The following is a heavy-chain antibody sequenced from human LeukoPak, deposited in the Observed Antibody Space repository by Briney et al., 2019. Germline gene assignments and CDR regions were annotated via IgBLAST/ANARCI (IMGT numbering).Heavy chain of an antibody. Sequence: SETLSLTCAVYGGSFSGYYWSWIRQPPGKGLEWIGEINHSGSTNYNPSLKSRVTISVDTSKNQFSLKLSSVTAADTAVYYCARPSLYVWGSYRTSNYFDYWGQGTLVTVSS. CDR3: ARPSLYVWGSYRTSNYFDY. V-gene: IGHV4-34*01. J-gene: IGHJ4*02. D-gene: IGHD3-16*02. CDR2: INHSGST. CDR1: GGSFSGYY.